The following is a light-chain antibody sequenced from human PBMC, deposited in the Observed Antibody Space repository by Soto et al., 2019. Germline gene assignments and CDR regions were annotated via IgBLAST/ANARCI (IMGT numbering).Light chain of an antibody. CDR1: QSVSNTF. Sequence: EVVLTQSPDTLSLSPGERATLSCRASQSVSNTFLAWYQQRPGQAPRLLIYGASSRATGIPDRFSGSGSGPDFTLTITRLEPEDFALYYCQQFGTSATFGQGTKVQIK. CDR3: QQFGTSAT. J-gene: IGKJ1*01. CDR2: GAS. V-gene: IGKV3-20*01.